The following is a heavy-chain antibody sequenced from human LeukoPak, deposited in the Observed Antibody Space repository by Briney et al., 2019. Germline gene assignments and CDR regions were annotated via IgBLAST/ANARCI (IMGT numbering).Heavy chain of an antibody. V-gene: IGHV3-53*01. CDR3: ARGDGYNYWEY. CDR1: GFIVSNNY. D-gene: IGHD5-24*01. Sequence: GGSLRLSCAASGFIVSNNYMSWVRQAPGKGLEWVSVIYVGGSTYYADSVRGRFTISRDISKNTLYLQMNSLRAEDTAVYYCARGDGYNYWEYSGQGTLVTVSS. CDR2: IYVGGST. J-gene: IGHJ4*02.